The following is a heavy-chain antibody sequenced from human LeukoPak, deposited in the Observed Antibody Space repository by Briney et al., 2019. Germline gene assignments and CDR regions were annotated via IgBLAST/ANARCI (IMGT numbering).Heavy chain of an antibody. CDR3: ARDRAGEGCYYYYYMDV. Sequence: GGSLRLSCAASGFTVSSNYMSWVRQAPGKGLEWVSVIYSGGSTYYADSVKGRFTISRDNSKNTLYLQMNSLRAEDTAVYYCARDRAGEGCYYYYYMDVWGKGTTVTVSS. D-gene: IGHD2-21*01. V-gene: IGHV3-53*01. CDR2: IYSGGST. J-gene: IGHJ6*03. CDR1: GFTVSSNY.